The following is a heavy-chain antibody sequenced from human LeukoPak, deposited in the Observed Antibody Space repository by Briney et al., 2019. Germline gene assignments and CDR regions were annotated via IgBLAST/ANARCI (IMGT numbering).Heavy chain of an antibody. Sequence: SETLSLTCTVSGDSISTYYWSWIRQPPGKGLEWIGYIYYRVTSDYNPSLKSRVTMSVDMSTRQISLKLSSVTAADTAVYYCARARYDYVWGSYRSPDFDYWGQGTLVTVSS. CDR1: GDSISTYY. J-gene: IGHJ4*02. CDR3: ARARYDYVWGSYRSPDFDY. CDR2: IYYRVTS. D-gene: IGHD3-16*02. V-gene: IGHV4-59*01.